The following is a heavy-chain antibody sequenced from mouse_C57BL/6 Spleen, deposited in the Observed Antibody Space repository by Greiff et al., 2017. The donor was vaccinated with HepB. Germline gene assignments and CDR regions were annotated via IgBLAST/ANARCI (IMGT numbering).Heavy chain of an antibody. CDR2: IHPNSGST. Sequence: VKLQQPGAELVKPGASVKLSCKASGYTFTSYWMHWVKQRPGQGLEWIGMIHPNSGSTNYNEKFKSKATLTVDKSSSTAYMQLSSLTSEDSAVYYCARGDYGYYYAMDYWGQGTSVTVSS. CDR3: ARGDYGYYYAMDY. V-gene: IGHV1-64*01. CDR1: GYTFTSYW. J-gene: IGHJ4*01. D-gene: IGHD2-4*01.